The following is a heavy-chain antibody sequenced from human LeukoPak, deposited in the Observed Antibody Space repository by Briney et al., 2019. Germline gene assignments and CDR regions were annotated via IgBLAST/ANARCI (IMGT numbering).Heavy chain of an antibody. CDR2: INHSGST. D-gene: IGHD3-22*01. J-gene: IGHJ4*02. CDR3: ARDYYDGDY. Sequence: PSETLSLTCAVYGGSFSGYYWSWIRQPPGKGLEWIGEINHSGSTNYNPSLKSRVTISVDTSKNQFSLKLSSVTAADTAVYYCARDYYDGDYWGQGTLVTVSS. CDR1: GGSFSGYY. V-gene: IGHV4-34*01.